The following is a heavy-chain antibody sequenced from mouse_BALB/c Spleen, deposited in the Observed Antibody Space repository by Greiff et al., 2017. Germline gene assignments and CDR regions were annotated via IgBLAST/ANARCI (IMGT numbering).Heavy chain of an antibody. Sequence: EVQLQESGPGLVKPSQSLSLTCTVTGYSITSDYAWNWIRQFPGNKLEWMGYISYSGSTSYNPSLKSRISITRDTSKNQFFLQLNSVTTEDTATYYCARSRDYYGYDYYAMDYWGQGTSVTVSS. CDR2: ISYSGST. CDR1: GYSITSDYA. D-gene: IGHD1-2*01. J-gene: IGHJ4*01. CDR3: ARSRDYYGYDYYAMDY. V-gene: IGHV3-2*02.